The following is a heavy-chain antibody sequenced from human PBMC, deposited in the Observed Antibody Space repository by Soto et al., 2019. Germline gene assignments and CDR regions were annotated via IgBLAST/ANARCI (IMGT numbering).Heavy chain of an antibody. J-gene: IGHJ5*02. D-gene: IGHD5-18*01. Sequence: QVQLVQSGAEVKKPGASVKVSCKASGYTFTSYGISWVRQAPGQGLEWMGWISAYNGNTNYAQKLQGRVTMTTDTSTCTAYMELRSLRSDDTAVYYCARAIPREGYSYGYNWFDPWGQGTLVTVSS. CDR1: GYTFTSYG. CDR3: ARAIPREGYSYGYNWFDP. V-gene: IGHV1-18*01. CDR2: ISAYNGNT.